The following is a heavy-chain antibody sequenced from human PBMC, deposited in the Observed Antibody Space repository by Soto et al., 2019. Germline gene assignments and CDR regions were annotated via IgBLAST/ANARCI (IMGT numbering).Heavy chain of an antibody. V-gene: IGHV4-34*01. D-gene: IGHD3-10*01. Sequence: SETLSLTCAVFGGSFSGYYWSWIRQPPGKGLEWIGEINHSGSTNYNPSLKSRVTISVDTSKNQFSLKLSSVTAADTAVYYCARDPLWFGERGYYMDVWGKGTTVTASS. CDR3: ARDPLWFGERGYYMDV. J-gene: IGHJ6*03. CDR1: GGSFSGYY. CDR2: INHSGST.